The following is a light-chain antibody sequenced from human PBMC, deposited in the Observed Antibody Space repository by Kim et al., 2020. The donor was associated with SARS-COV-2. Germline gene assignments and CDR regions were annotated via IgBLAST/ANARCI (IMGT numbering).Light chain of an antibody. CDR1: QSFSSSY. V-gene: IGKV3-20*01. CDR2: GAS. Sequence: APGESATLSCRASQSFSSSYLAWYQQKPGQAPRLLIDGASSRATGIPDRFSGSGSGTDFTLTISRLEPEDFAVYYCQQYGSSFTFGPGTKVDIK. J-gene: IGKJ3*01. CDR3: QQYGSSFT.